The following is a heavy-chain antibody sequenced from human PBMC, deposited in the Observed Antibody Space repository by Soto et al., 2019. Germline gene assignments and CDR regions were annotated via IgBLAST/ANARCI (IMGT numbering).Heavy chain of an antibody. V-gene: IGHV3-33*03. CDR3: ARGSSGSGSYADS. D-gene: IGHD3-10*01. CDR2: IWYDGSEK. CDR1: GFTSSSYG. Sequence: QVHLVESGGGVVQPGRSLRLSCVASGFTSSSYGMHWVRQAPGKGLEWVALIWYDGSEKFHGDSVKGRFTISRDNSKKTLFLQMNRLRVEDTGVYYCARGSSGSGSYADSWGQGALVTVSS. J-gene: IGHJ4*02.